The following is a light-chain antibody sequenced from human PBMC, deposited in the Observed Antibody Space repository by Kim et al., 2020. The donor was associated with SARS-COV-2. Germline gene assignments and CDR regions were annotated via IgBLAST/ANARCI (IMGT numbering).Light chain of an antibody. J-gene: IGKJ4*01. CDR3: QQYGSSSFT. Sequence: EIVLTQSPGTLSLSPGERATLSCRASQSISSSYLAWYRQKPGQAPRLLIYGASSRAAGIPDRFSGSGSGTDFTLTISRLEPEDFAVYYCQQYGSSSFTFGGGTKVDIK. CDR2: GAS. CDR1: QSISSSY. V-gene: IGKV3-20*01.